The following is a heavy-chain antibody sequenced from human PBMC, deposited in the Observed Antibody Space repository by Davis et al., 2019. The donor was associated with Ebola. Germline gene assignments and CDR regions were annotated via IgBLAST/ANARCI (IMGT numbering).Heavy chain of an antibody. CDR2: IYSGGST. Sequence: GGSLRLSCAASGFTVSSNYMSWVRQAPGKGLEWVSVIYSGGSTYYADSAKGRFTISRDNAKNSLYLQMNSLRAEDTAVYYCAKSGLSFGVVKYHYGMDVWGKGTTVTVSS. J-gene: IGHJ6*04. CDR3: AKSGLSFGVVKYHYGMDV. CDR1: GFTVSSNY. D-gene: IGHD3-3*01. V-gene: IGHV3-53*01.